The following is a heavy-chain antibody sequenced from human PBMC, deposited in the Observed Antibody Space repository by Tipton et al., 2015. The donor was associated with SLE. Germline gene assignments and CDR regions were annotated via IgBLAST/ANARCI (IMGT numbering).Heavy chain of an antibody. J-gene: IGHJ6*02. CDR3: ASETKLGTYYYYGMDV. V-gene: IGHV1-69*05. Sequence: QLVQSGPEVKKPGSSVKVSCKASGGTFSSYAISWVRQAPGQGLEWMGGIIPIFGTANYAQKFQGRVTITTDESTSTAYMELSSLRSEDTAVYYCASETKLGTYYYYGMDVWGQGTTVTVSS. CDR2: IIPIFGTA. CDR1: GGTFSSYA. D-gene: IGHD7-27*01.